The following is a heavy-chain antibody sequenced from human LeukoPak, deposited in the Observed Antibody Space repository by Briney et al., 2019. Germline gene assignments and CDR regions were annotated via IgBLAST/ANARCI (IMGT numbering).Heavy chain of an antibody. CDR3: ARHPIHYYDSSGYLDY. Sequence: SETLSLTCAVYGGSFSGYYWGWIRQPPGKGLEWIGEINHSGSTNYNPSLKSRVTISVDTSKNQFSLKLSSVTAADTAVYYCARHPIHYYDSSGYLDYWGQGTLVTVSS. J-gene: IGHJ4*02. CDR1: GGSFSGYY. V-gene: IGHV4-34*01. CDR2: INHSGST. D-gene: IGHD3-22*01.